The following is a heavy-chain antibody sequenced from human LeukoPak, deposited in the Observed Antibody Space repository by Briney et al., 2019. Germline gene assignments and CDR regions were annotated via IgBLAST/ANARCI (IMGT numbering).Heavy chain of an antibody. CDR3: ASQYCSSTSCSTYYFGY. J-gene: IGHJ4*02. V-gene: IGHV3-7*01. CDR1: GFTFSSYW. D-gene: IGHD2-2*02. Sequence: GGSLRLSCAASGFTFSSYWMSWVRQAPGKGLEWVANIKQDGSEKYYVDSVKGRFTISRDNAKNSLYLQMNSLRAEDTAVYYCASQYCSSTSCSTYYFGYWGQGTLVTVSS. CDR2: IKQDGSEK.